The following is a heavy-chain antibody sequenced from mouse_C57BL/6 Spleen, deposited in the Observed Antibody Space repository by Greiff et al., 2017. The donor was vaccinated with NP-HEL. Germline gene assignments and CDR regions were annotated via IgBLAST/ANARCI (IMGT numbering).Heavy chain of an antibody. V-gene: IGHV1-26*01. J-gene: IGHJ4*01. CDR1: GYTFTDYY. CDR2: INPNNGGT. Sequence: VQLQQSGPELVKPGASVKISCKASGYTFTDYYMNWVKQSHGKSLEWIGDINPNNGGTSYNQKFKGKATLTVDKSSSTAYMELRSLTSEDSAVYYCARSDSNYVHYYAMDYWGQGTSVTVSS. CDR3: ARSDSNYVHYYAMDY. D-gene: IGHD2-5*01.